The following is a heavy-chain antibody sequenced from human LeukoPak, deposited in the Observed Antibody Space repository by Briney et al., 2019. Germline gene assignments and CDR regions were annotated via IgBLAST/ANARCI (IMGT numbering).Heavy chain of an antibody. CDR1: GGSISSYY. Sequence: SETLSLTCTVSGGSISSYYWSWIRQPPGKGLEWIGYIYYSGSTNYNPSLKSRVTISVDTSKNQFSLKLSSVTAADTAVYYCARTVVVTATPTSNWLDPWGQGTLVTVSS. CDR2: IYYSGST. J-gene: IGHJ5*02. D-gene: IGHD2-21*02. CDR3: ARTVVVTATPTSNWLDP. V-gene: IGHV4-59*01.